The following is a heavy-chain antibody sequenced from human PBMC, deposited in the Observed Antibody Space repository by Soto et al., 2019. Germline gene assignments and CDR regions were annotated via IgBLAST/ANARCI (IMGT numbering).Heavy chain of an antibody. V-gene: IGHV3-33*01. CDR2: IWYDGSNK. Sequence: GGSLRLSCAASGFTFSSYGMHWVRQAPGKGLEWVAVIWYDGSNKYYADSVKGRFTISRDNSKNTLYLQMDSLRAEDTAVYYCARELARFGEDAFDIWGQGTMVTVSS. CDR1: GFTFSSYG. J-gene: IGHJ3*02. D-gene: IGHD3-16*01. CDR3: ARELARFGEDAFDI.